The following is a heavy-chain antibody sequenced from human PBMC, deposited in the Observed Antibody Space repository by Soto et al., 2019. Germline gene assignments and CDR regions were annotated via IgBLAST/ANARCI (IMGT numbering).Heavy chain of an antibody. D-gene: IGHD2-8*01. CDR1: GFTFRDAW. CDR3: ARNGRKVYEVYYSFDP. J-gene: IGHJ5*02. Sequence: DVPLMESGGGLVQPGGFLRLSCVASGFTFRDAWMSWVRQAPVKGLEWEAKIKPDGSERYYVDPVKGRFTITRDNDKNSVYLQMNSLKPDDTAVYHCARNGRKVYEVYYSFDPWGQGTQVTVSS. CDR2: IKPDGSER. V-gene: IGHV3-7*05.